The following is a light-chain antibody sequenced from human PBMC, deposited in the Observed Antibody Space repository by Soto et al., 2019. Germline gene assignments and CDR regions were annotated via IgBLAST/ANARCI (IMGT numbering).Light chain of an antibody. CDR3: QVWDSSSDHLYV. CDR2: DDS. V-gene: IGLV3-21*03. CDR1: NIGRKS. J-gene: IGLJ1*01. Sequence: SYELTQPPSVSVAPGKTARITCGGNNIGRKSVHWYQQRPGQAPMLVVYDDSDRPSGIPERFSGSNSGNTATLTISRVEAGDEADYYCQVWDSSSDHLYVFGTGTKVTVL.